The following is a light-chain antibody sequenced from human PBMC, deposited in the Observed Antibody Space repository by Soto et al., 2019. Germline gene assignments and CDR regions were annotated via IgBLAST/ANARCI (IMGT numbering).Light chain of an antibody. J-gene: IGKJ2*01. CDR3: QESSSTLRYT. V-gene: IGKV1-39*01. Sequence: DIQRTQSPSSLSASVGDRVNITCRASQSISSYLNWYQQKPGKAPNLLIFSASSLQSWVPSRFSGSGSGTDFTLTISSLQPEDFATYYCQESSSTLRYTFGQGTKLEIK. CDR1: QSISSY. CDR2: SAS.